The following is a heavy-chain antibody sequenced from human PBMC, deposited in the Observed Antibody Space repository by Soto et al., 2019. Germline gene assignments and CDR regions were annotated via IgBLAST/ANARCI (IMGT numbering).Heavy chain of an antibody. CDR1: GGSISSGDYY. Sequence: PSETLSLTCTVSGGSISSGDYYWSWIRQPPVKGLEWIGYIYYSGSTYYNPSLKSRVTISVDTSKNQFSLKLSSVTAADTAVYYCTRHGSPMVATIGWWFDTWGQGTLVTVSS. V-gene: IGHV4-30-4*01. J-gene: IGHJ5*02. D-gene: IGHD5-12*01. CDR3: TRHGSPMVATIGWWFDT. CDR2: IYYSGST.